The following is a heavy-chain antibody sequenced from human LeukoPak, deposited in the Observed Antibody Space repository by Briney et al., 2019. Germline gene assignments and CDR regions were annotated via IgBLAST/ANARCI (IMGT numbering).Heavy chain of an antibody. V-gene: IGHV4-34*01. CDR1: GGTFSSYY. D-gene: IGHD3-22*01. Sequence: SETLSLTCGVYGGTFSSYYWSWIRQPPGKGLEWIGEISPSGSTTNYNPSLKNRVTISVDTSKNQFSLQLKSVTAADTAVYYCARDAERDYYDSSGYYKGHYYYYYMDVWGKGTTVTVSS. CDR3: ARDAERDYYDSSGYYKGHYYYYYMDV. CDR2: ISPSGSTT. J-gene: IGHJ6*03.